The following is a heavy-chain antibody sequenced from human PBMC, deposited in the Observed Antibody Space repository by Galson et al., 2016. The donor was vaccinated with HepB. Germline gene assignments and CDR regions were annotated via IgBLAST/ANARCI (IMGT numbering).Heavy chain of an antibody. D-gene: IGHD4/OR15-4a*01. Sequence: SLRLSCAASGFTFSSFGMHWVRQAPGKGLEWVASIWYDGSSKDYGDSVTGRFTISRDTSKNSLYLQMNSLRAEDTAVYYCTREPVYGEDYNYNYYGMDVWGQGTTVTVSS. J-gene: IGHJ6*02. CDR2: IWYDGSSK. CDR1: GFTFSSFG. CDR3: TREPVYGEDYNYNYYGMDV. V-gene: IGHV3-33*01.